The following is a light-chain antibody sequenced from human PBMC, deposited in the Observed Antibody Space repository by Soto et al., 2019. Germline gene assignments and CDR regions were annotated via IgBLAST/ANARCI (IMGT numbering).Light chain of an antibody. CDR2: DVS. Sequence: QSSLAHPPSSSGSPGQSVTISCTGTSSDVGGYNYVSWYQQHPGKAPKLMIYDVSKRPSGVPDRFSGSKSGNTASLTISGLQAEDEADYYCCSYAGSYTYVFGTGTKV. J-gene: IGLJ1*01. CDR1: SSDVGGYNY. V-gene: IGLV2-11*01. CDR3: CSYAGSYTYV.